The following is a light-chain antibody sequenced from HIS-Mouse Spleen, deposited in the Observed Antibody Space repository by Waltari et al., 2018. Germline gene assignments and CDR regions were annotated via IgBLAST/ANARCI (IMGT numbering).Light chain of an antibody. V-gene: IGLV2-23*01. CDR2: EGG. CDR1: SSDVGSYNL. J-gene: IGLJ2*01. CDR3: CSYAGSSNVV. Sequence: QSALTQPASVSGSPGQSITISCTGTSSDVGSYNLVSWYQQHPGKAPKLMISEGGKRPSGFSNRFSGSKSGNTASLTISGLQAEDEADYYCCSYAGSSNVVVGGGTKLTVL.